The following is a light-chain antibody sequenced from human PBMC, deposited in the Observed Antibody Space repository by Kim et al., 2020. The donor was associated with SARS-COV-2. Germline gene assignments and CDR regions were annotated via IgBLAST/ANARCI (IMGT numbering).Light chain of an antibody. J-gene: IGLJ3*02. CDR3: QTWGTGINWV. Sequence: QLVLTQSPSASASLGASVKLTCTLSSGHSSYAIAWHQQQPEKGPRYLMKLNSDGSHSKGDGIPYRFSGSSSGAERYLTISSLQSEDEADYYCQTWGTGINWVFGGGTQLTVL. V-gene: IGLV4-69*01. CDR1: SGHSSYA. CDR2: LNSDGSH.